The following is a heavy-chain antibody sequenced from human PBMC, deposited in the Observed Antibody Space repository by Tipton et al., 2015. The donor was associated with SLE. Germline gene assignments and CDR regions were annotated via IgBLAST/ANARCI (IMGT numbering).Heavy chain of an antibody. D-gene: IGHD6-13*01. CDR2: ISWNSGSI. CDR1: GFTFDDYA. CDR3: AKDRRRWQQLVPGDAFDI. V-gene: IGHV3-9*01. J-gene: IGHJ3*02. Sequence: SLRLSCAASGFTFDDYAMHWVRQAPGKGLEWVSGISWNSGSIGYADSVKGRFTISRDNAKNSLYLQMNSLRAEDTALYYCAKDRRRWQQLVPGDAFDIWGQGTMVTVSS.